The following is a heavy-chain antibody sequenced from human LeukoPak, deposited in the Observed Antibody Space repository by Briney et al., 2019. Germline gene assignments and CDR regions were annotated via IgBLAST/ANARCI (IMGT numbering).Heavy chain of an antibody. Sequence: PGRSLRLSCAASGFTFSSYGMHWVRQAPGKGLEWVAVISYDGSNKYYADSVKGRFTISRDNSKNRLYLQMNSLRAEDTAVYYCARVGIRDAFDIWGQGTMLPVSS. CDR2: ISYDGSNK. CDR3: ARVGIRDAFDI. J-gene: IGHJ3*02. V-gene: IGHV3-30*03. CDR1: GFTFSSYG. D-gene: IGHD3-10*01.